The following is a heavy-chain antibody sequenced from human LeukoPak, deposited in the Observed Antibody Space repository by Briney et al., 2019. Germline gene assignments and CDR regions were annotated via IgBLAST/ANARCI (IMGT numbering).Heavy chain of an antibody. CDR2: INPNSGGT. CDR3: AGHIVVVPAAISEPLDY. J-gene: IGHJ4*02. V-gene: IGHV1-2*02. D-gene: IGHD2-2*01. CDR1: GYTFTGYY. Sequence: ASVKVSFKASGYTFTGYYMLWVRLAPGQGLEWMGWINPNSGGTNYAKKFQCRVTMTRDTSNSTSYMELSRLRSDDTGVYYCAGHIVVVPAAISEPLDYWGQGTLVTVSS.